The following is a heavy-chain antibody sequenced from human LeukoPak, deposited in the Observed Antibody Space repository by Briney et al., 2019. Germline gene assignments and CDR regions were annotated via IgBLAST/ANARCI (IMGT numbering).Heavy chain of an antibody. CDR2: INHSGST. Sequence: SETLSLTCAVYGGSFSGYYWSWIRQPPGKGLEWIGEINHSGSTNYNPSLKSRVTISVDTSKSQFSLKLSSVTAADTAVYYCARGGRYSYGYYMDVWGKGTTVTVSS. J-gene: IGHJ6*03. V-gene: IGHV4-34*01. CDR3: ARGGRYSYGYYMDV. CDR1: GGSFSGYY. D-gene: IGHD5-18*01.